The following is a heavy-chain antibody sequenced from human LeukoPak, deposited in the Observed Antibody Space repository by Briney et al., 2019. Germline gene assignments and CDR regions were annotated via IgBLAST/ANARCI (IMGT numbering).Heavy chain of an antibody. V-gene: IGHV1-46*01. D-gene: IGHD3-10*01. Sequence: GASVKLSCKASGYTFTSYYMHWVRQAPGQGLEWMGIINPSGGSTSYAQKFQGRVTMTRDTSTSTVYMELSRLRSEDTAVYYCARVGFGELYFDYWGQGTLVTVSS. CDR3: ARVGFGELYFDY. CDR2: INPSGGST. J-gene: IGHJ4*02. CDR1: GYTFTSYY.